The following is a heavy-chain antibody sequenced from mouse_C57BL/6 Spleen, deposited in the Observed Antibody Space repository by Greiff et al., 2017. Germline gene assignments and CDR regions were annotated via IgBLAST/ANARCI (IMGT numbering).Heavy chain of an antibody. CDR3: ARGEYYGSSDWYFDV. J-gene: IGHJ1*03. Sequence: VQLKESGPELVKPGASVKMSCKASGYTFTDYNMHWVKQSHGKSLEWIGYINPNNGGTSYNQKFKGKATLTVNKSSSTAYMELRSLTSEDSAVYYCARGEYYGSSDWYFDVWGTGTTVTVSS. D-gene: IGHD1-1*01. CDR2: INPNNGGT. CDR1: GYTFTDYN. V-gene: IGHV1-22*01.